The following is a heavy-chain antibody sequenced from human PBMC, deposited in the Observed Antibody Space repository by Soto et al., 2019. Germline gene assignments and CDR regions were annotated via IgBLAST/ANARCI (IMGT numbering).Heavy chain of an antibody. CDR2: IYYSGST. CDR3: ARLVNYYCSGNYYSYAKYYYYHHIDV. J-gene: IGHJ6*03. Sequence: PSETLSLTCTVSGGSISSSSYYWGWIRQPPGKGLEWIGSIYYSGSTYYNPSLKSRVTISVDTSKNQFSLKLSSVTAADTAVYYCARLVNYYCSGNYYSYAKYYYYHHIDVRGQGTTVPVSS. CDR1: GGSISSSSYY. V-gene: IGHV4-39*01. D-gene: IGHD3-10*01.